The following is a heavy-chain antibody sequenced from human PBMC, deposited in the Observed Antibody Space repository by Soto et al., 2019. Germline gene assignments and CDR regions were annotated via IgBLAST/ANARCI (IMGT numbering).Heavy chain of an antibody. CDR1: GSSISSSSYY. CDR2: IYYSGST. CDR3: ARGRDCGSTSCLWFGELLYHPSIDY. V-gene: IGHV4-39*01. Sequence: SETLSLTCTVSGSSISSSSYYWGWIRQPPGKGLEWIGSIYYSGSTYYNPSLKSRVTISVDTSKNQFSLKLSSVTAADTAVYYCARGRDCGSTSCLWFGELLYHPSIDYWGQGTLVTVSS. D-gene: IGHD3-10*01. J-gene: IGHJ4*02.